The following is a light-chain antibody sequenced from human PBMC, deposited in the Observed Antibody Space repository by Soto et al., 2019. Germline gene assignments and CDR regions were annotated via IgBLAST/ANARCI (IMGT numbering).Light chain of an antibody. CDR2: DAS. Sequence: DVQMTQSPSTLSASVGDRVTITCRVSQAISSWLAWYQQKPGEAPNLLIFDASSLQSGVPSRFSGGGSGTEFTLTIGSLQPDDFATYYCQQYYSFPVTFGPGTKVEIE. CDR3: QQYYSFPVT. J-gene: IGKJ1*01. CDR1: QAISSW. V-gene: IGKV1-5*01.